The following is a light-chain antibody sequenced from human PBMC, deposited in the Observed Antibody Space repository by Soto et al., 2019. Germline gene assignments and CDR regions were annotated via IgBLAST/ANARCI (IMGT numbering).Light chain of an antibody. J-gene: IGLJ1*01. CDR3: ASWDDSLNGPYV. CDR1: SSNIGKNG. V-gene: IGLV1-44*01. Sequence: QAVVTQPPSASGTPGQRVTISCSGGSSNIGKNGVNWYQQLPGTAPRLLIYNNNQRPSGVPDRFSGSKSGTSASLAISGLQSDDDADYYCASWDDSLNGPYVFGTGTKLTVL. CDR2: NNN.